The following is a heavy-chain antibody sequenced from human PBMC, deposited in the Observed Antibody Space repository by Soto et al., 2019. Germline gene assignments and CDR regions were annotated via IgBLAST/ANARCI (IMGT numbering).Heavy chain of an antibody. V-gene: IGHV1-69*04. CDR3: ARDGDCSSSACYLWFDP. J-gene: IGHJ5*02. Sequence: SVKVSCKASGGTFSIYTISWVLQAPGQGLEWMGRIIPILGITNYAQKFQGRVTITADKSTSTAYMELSSLRSEDTAVYWCARDGDCSSSACYLWFDPWGQGTPVTVVS. CDR1: GGTFSIYT. CDR2: IIPILGIT. D-gene: IGHD2-2*01.